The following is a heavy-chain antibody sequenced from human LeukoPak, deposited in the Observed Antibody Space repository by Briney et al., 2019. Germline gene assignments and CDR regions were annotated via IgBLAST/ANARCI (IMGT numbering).Heavy chain of an antibody. CDR3: ARDGYSSWSGY. D-gene: IGHD6-19*01. CDR1: GYTFTSYG. Sequence: ASVKFSCKAFGYTFTSYGIGWGRQAPGQGLKWLGWISAYNGNSNYAQKFQGRVTMTTDTSTSTAYMELRSLRSDDTAVYYCARDGYSSWSGYWGQGTLVTVSS. V-gene: IGHV1-18*04. J-gene: IGHJ4*02. CDR2: ISAYNGNS.